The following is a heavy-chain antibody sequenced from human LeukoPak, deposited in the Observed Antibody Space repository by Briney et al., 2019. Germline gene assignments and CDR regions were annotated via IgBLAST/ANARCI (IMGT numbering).Heavy chain of an antibody. Sequence: ASVKVSCKASGYTFSDQYMHWVRQAPGQGLEWMGWINPNSGGTNYAQKFQGRVTMTRDTSISTAYMELSRLRSDDTAVYYCARGRVIVHWFDPWGQGTLVTVSS. CDR2: INPNSGGT. J-gene: IGHJ5*02. V-gene: IGHV1-2*02. D-gene: IGHD2/OR15-2a*01. CDR1: GYTFSDQY. CDR3: ARGRVIVHWFDP.